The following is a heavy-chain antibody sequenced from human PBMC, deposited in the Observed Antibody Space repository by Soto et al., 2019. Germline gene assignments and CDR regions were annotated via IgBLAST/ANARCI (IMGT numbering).Heavy chain of an antibody. CDR3: ASEAMVTSYYGMDV. CDR1: GGSFSGYY. CDR2: INHSGST. J-gene: IGHJ6*02. D-gene: IGHD5-18*01. Sequence: SETLSLTCAVYGGSFSGYYWSWIRQPPGKGLEWIGEINHSGSTNYNPSLKSRVTISVDTSKNQFSLKLSSVTAADTAVYYCASEAMVTSYYGMDVWGQGTTVT. V-gene: IGHV4-34*01.